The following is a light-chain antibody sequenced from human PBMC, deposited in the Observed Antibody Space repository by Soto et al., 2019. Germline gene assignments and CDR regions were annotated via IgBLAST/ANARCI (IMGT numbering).Light chain of an antibody. J-gene: IGKJ3*01. CDR2: GAS. CDR3: QQYNNWPRT. V-gene: IGKV3-15*01. CDR1: QSVSSN. Sequence: EIVMTQSPGTLSVSPGERVTLSCRASQSVSSNLAWYQQKPGQAPRLLIYGASTRATGITARFSGRGSGTDFTLTISSLQSEDFAVYYCQQYNNWPRTFGPWTKVDIK.